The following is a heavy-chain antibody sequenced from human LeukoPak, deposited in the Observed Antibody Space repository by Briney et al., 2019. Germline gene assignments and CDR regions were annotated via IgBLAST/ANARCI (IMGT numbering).Heavy chain of an antibody. D-gene: IGHD3-10*01. Sequence: SETLSLTCAVYGGSFSGYYWSWIRQHPGKGLEWIGYIYYSGSTYYNPSLKSRVAISVDTSKSQFSLKLSSVTAADTAVYYCARGMYYYGWGGVGGFDPWGQGTLVTVSS. CDR2: IYYSGST. CDR1: GGSFSGYY. V-gene: IGHV4-31*11. CDR3: ARGMYYYGWGGVGGFDP. J-gene: IGHJ5*02.